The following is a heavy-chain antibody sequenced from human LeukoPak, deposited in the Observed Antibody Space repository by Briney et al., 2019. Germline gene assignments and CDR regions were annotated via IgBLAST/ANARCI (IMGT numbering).Heavy chain of an antibody. Sequence: SVKVSCKASGGTFSSYAISWVRQAPGQGLEWMGRIIPIFGTANYAQKFQGRVTITTDESTSTAYMELSSLRSEDTAVYYCASGRFGDPPPSFDYWGQGTLVTVSS. CDR2: IIPIFGTA. D-gene: IGHD3-10*01. CDR1: GGTFSSYA. V-gene: IGHV1-69*05. CDR3: ASGRFGDPPPSFDY. J-gene: IGHJ4*02.